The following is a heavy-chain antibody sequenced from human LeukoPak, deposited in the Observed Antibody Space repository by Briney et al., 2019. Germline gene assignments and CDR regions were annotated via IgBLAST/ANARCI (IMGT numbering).Heavy chain of an antibody. V-gene: IGHV3-23*01. CDR1: GLTFSSYA. CDR2: ISGNGGST. J-gene: IGHJ4*02. CDR3: AKFSSSWYLDY. D-gene: IGHD6-13*01. Sequence: GGSLRLSCAASGLTFSSYAMSWVRQAPGKGLEWVSAISGNGGSTYYADSVKGRFTISRDNSKNTLFLQMNSLRAEDTAVYYCAKFSSSWYLDYWGQGTLVTVSS.